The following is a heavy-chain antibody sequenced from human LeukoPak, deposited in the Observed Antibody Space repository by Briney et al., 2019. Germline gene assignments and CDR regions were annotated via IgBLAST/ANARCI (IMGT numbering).Heavy chain of an antibody. V-gene: IGHV1-8*02. CDR3: ARGIAVAGMFVTDYYYYMDV. CDR1: GYTFTSYD. D-gene: IGHD6-19*01. J-gene: IGHJ6*03. CDR2: MNPNSGNT. Sequence: VASVKVSCKASGYTFTSYDINWVRQATGQGLEWMGWMNPNSGNTGYAQKFQGRVTMTRDTSISTACMELSRLRSDDTAVYYCARGIAVAGMFVTDYYYYMDVWGKGTTVTVSS.